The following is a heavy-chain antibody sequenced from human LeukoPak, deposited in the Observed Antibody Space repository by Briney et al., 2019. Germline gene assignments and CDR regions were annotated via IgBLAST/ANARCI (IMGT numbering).Heavy chain of an antibody. CDR2: ISSSSSTI. J-gene: IGHJ4*02. CDR3: ARESYGDGVY. Sequence: GGSLTLSCAASGCTFSGYNMNWVRQAPRKGLEWVSYISSSSSTIYYADSVKGRFTISRDNAKNSLYLQMDSLRAEDTAVYYCARESYGDGVYWGQGTLVTVSS. V-gene: IGHV3-48*01. D-gene: IGHD4-17*01. CDR1: GCTFSGYN.